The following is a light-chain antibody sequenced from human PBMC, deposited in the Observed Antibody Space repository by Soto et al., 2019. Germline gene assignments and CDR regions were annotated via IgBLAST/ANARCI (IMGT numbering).Light chain of an antibody. CDR3: QQYYTYWHM. CDR1: QTISSW. CDR2: DAS. Sequence: DIQMTQSPSTLSGSVGDRVTITCRASQTISSWLAWYQQKPGKAPKLLIYDASNLESGVPSTFSGSGSGTEFTLTISSLQPDDFATYYCQQYYTYWHMFGQGTKVDI. V-gene: IGKV1-5*01. J-gene: IGKJ1*01.